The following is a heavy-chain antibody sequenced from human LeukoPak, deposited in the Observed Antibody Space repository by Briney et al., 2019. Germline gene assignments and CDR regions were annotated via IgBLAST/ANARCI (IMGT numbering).Heavy chain of an antibody. CDR2: IYYSGST. J-gene: IGHJ4*02. V-gene: IGHV4-39*01. D-gene: IGHD2-15*01. CDR1: GGSISSSSYY. CDR3: ARHSGYCSGGSCYYYYFDY. Sequence: SETLSLTCTASGGSISSSSYYWGWIRQPPGKGLEWIGSIYYSGSTYYNPSLKSRVTISVDTSKNQFSLKLSSVTAADTAVYYCARHSGYCSGGSCYYYYFDYWGQGTLVTVSS.